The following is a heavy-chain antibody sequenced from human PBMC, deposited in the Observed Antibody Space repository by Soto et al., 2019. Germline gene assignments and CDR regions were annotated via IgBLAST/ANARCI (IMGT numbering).Heavy chain of an antibody. CDR3: VIQGGLLGNCFDL. D-gene: IGHD2-21*02. Sequence: GGSLRLSCAASGFTVSSNYMSWVRQAPGKGLEWVSVIYSGGSTYYADSVKGRFTISRDNSKNTLYLQMNSLRAEDTAVYYGVIQGGLLGNCFDLWGPGTFVTVST. CDR1: GFTVSSNY. CDR2: IYSGGST. J-gene: IGHJ5*02. V-gene: IGHV3-53*01.